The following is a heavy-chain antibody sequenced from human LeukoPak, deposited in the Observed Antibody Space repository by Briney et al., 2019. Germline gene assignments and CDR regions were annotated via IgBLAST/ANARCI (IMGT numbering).Heavy chain of an antibody. J-gene: IGHJ5*02. CDR2: VSYSGST. Sequence: PSETLSLTCTVSGGSIRWSIYYWGWVRQPPGKGLGWIGSVSYSGSTYYNPSLKSRVTISVDTSENQFSLKLSSVTAADTAVYYCARGKGSCYNSICWFDPWGQGTLVTVSS. D-gene: IGHD2-15*01. CDR3: ARGKGSCYNSICWFDP. CDR1: GGSIRWSIYY. V-gene: IGHV4-39*01.